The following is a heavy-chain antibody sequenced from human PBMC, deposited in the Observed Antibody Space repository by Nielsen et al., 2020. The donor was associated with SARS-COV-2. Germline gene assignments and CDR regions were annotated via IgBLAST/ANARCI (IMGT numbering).Heavy chain of an antibody. CDR1: GFTFSSYS. Sequence: GESLKISCAAPGFTFSSYSMNWVRQAPGKGLEWVSSISSSSSYIYYADSVKGRFTISRDNAKNSLYLQMNSLRAEDTAVYYCARVIAAAGPVAYWGQGTLVTVSS. CDR2: ISSSSSYI. D-gene: IGHD6-13*01. J-gene: IGHJ4*02. CDR3: ARVIAAAGPVAY. V-gene: IGHV3-21*01.